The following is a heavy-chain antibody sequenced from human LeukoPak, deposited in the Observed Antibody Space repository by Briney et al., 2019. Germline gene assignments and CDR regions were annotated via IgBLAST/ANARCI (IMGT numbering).Heavy chain of an antibody. CDR2: MNPNSGNT. J-gene: IGHJ4*02. Sequence: GASVKVSCKASGYTFTSYDINWVRQATGHGLEWMGWMNPNSGNTGYAQKFQGRVTMTRNTSISTAYMELSSLRSEDTAVYYCARGRGYSYGTSPDDYWGQGTLVTVSS. CDR1: GYTFTSYD. CDR3: ARGRGYSYGTSPDDY. V-gene: IGHV1-8*01. D-gene: IGHD5-18*01.